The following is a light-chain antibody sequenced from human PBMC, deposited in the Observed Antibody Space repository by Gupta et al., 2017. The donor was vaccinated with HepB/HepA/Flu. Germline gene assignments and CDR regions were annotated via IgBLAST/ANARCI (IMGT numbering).Light chain of an antibody. Sequence: AIQMAQSPASLSASVGDRVSITCRASQVIRNELSWYQQKPGEVPKLLICAASNLVSGVPSRFSGSGSGTDFTLTISSLQPGDFATYYCLQDVNSPRMFGQGTTVE. V-gene: IGKV1-6*02. CDR3: LQDVNSPRM. CDR2: AAS. CDR1: QVIRNE. J-gene: IGKJ1*01.